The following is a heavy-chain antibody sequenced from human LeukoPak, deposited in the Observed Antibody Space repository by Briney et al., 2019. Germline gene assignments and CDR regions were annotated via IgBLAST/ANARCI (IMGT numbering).Heavy chain of an antibody. Sequence: QPGGSLRLSCAASGFTFSSYAMSWFRQAPGKGLEWVSYISDSGSAISYADSVKGRFTISRDNAKNSLYLQMNSLRVEDTAVYYCARGPRYNWNSNYFPFDYWGQGTLVTVSS. J-gene: IGHJ4*02. D-gene: IGHD1-7*01. CDR2: ISDSGSAI. V-gene: IGHV3-48*04. CDR1: GFTFSSYA. CDR3: ARGPRYNWNSNYFPFDY.